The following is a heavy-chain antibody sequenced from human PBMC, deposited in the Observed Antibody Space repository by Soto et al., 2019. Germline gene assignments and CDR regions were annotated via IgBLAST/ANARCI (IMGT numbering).Heavy chain of an antibody. D-gene: IGHD6-13*01. Sequence: ASVKVSCKASGYTFTSYGISWVRQAPGQGLEWMGWISAYNGNTNYAQKLQGRVTMTTDTSTSTAYMELRSLRSGDTAVYYCARDRVAAAAVSYYYGMDVWGQGTTVTVSS. CDR2: ISAYNGNT. V-gene: IGHV1-18*01. CDR1: GYTFTSYG. J-gene: IGHJ6*02. CDR3: ARDRVAAAAVSYYYGMDV.